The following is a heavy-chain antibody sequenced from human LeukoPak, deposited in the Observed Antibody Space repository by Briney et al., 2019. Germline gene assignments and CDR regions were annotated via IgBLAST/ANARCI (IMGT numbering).Heavy chain of an antibody. D-gene: IGHD3-10*01. J-gene: IGHJ4*02. CDR2: INHSGST. CDR3: ARHSYYGSGSYYRYLDY. CDR1: GGSFSGYY. V-gene: IGHV4-34*01. Sequence: SETLSLTCAVYGGSFSGYYWSWIRQPPGKGLEWIGEINHSGSTNYNPSLKSRVTISVDTSKNQFSLKLSSVTAADTAVYYCARHSYYGSGSYYRYLDYWGQGTLVTVSS.